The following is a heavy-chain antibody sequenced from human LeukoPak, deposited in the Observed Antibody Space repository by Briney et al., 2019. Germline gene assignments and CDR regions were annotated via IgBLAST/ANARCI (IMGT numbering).Heavy chain of an antibody. CDR3: ARATYYYDSSAYPLGY. CDR1: GDSVSSNSAA. Sequence: SQTLSLSCAISGDSVSSNSAAWNWIRQSPSRGLEWLGRTYYRSKWYNDYAVSVKSRITINPDTSKNQFSLQLNSVTPEDTAVYYCARATYYYDSSAYPLGYWGQGTLVTVSS. CDR2: TYYRSKWYN. D-gene: IGHD3-22*01. J-gene: IGHJ4*02. V-gene: IGHV6-1*01.